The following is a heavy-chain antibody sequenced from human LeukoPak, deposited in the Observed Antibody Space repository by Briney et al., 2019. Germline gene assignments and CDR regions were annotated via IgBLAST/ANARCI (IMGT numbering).Heavy chain of an antibody. V-gene: IGHV3-11*01. CDR3: ARGVTGYYYYFDY. CDR2: IDSLGTTI. J-gene: IGHJ4*02. CDR1: GFSLSDYY. Sequence: GSLRLSCAASGFSLSDYYMSWIRQAPGKVLEWVAYIDSLGTTIYYADSVNGRFTISRDNSKNTLYLQMNSLRAEETAVYYCARGVTGYYYYFDYWGKGTLVTVSS. D-gene: IGHD3-9*01.